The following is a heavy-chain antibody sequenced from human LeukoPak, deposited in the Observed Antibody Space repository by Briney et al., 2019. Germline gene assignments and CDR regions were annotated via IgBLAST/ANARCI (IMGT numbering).Heavy chain of an antibody. CDR1: GFTFSSYW. CDR3: AREGPEVVIRDRGAFDI. CDR2: IKLDGSAK. D-gene: IGHD2-21*01. Sequence: NPGGSLRLSCAASGFTFSSYWLSWVRQAPGKGLEWVANIKLDGSAKYYVDSVKGRFTISRDNAKNSLYLQMSSLRAEDTAVYYCAREGPEVVIRDRGAFDIWGQGTMVTVSS. V-gene: IGHV3-7*01. J-gene: IGHJ3*02.